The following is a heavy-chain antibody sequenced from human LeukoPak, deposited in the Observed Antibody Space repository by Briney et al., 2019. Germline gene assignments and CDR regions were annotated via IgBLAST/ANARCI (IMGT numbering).Heavy chain of an antibody. CDR1: GYSISSGYY. V-gene: IGHV4-38-2*01. Sequence: PSETLSLTCAVSGYSISSGYYWGWIRPPPGKGLEWIGRIYHSRSTYYNPSLKSRVTISVDTSKNQFSLKLSSVTAADTAVYYCARQEEDVAFDIWGQGTMVTVSS. CDR3: ARQEEDVAFDI. J-gene: IGHJ3*02. CDR2: IYHSRST.